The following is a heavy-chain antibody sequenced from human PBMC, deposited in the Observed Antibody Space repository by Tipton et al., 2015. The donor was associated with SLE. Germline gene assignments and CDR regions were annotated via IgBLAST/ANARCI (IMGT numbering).Heavy chain of an antibody. V-gene: IGHV4-39*01. CDR3: ASPMLSNWYFDL. CDR2: IYYSGST. Sequence: TLSLTCTVSGGSISSSSYYWGWIRQPPGKGLGWIGCIYYSGSTYYNPSLKSRVTISVDTSKNQFSLKLSSVTAADTAVYYCASPMLSNWYFDLWGRGTLVTVSS. CDR1: GGSISSSSYY. D-gene: IGHD2-8*01. J-gene: IGHJ2*01.